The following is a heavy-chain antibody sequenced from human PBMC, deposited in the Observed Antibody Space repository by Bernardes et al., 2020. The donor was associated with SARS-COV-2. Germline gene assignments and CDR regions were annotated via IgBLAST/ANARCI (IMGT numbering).Heavy chain of an antibody. CDR3: ARDLPRDTAMVTVGWVV. Sequence: GSLRLPCAASGFTFDAYGMSWVRQPPGKGLGWVSGINWTGGSTGYADPVKGRFAISRDNAKNPLYLQMNSLRAEDKALYHCARDLPRDTAMVTVGWVVWGQGATVTVSS. CDR1: GFTFDAYG. D-gene: IGHD5-18*01. J-gene: IGHJ6*02. CDR2: INWTGGST. V-gene: IGHV3-20*01.